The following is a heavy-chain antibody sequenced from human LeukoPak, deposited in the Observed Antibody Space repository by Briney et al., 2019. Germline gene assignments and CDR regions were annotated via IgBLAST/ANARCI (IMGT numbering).Heavy chain of an antibody. D-gene: IGHD1-26*01. V-gene: IGHV1-18*01. CDR2: ISAYNGNT. CDR1: GYTFTSYG. Sequence: ASVKVSCKASGYTFTSYGISWVRQAPGQGLEWMGWISAYNGNTNFAQKLRDRVTVTTDTSTSTAYMELRSLRSDDTAVYYCATGVEWELLRYWGQGTLVTVSS. J-gene: IGHJ4*02. CDR3: ATGVEWELLRY.